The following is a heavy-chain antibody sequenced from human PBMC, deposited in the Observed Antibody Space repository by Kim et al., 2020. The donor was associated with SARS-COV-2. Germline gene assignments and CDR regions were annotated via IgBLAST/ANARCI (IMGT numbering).Heavy chain of an antibody. J-gene: IGHJ3*02. Sequence: SETLSLTCSVSDGSFKSHYWSWIRQSPGKGLEWIGFKYYSGSTSISPSLESRTIISIDASKNQISLNMRSVTAADTATYYCARQFGGSAEGFETWGQGAMDIVS. CDR3: ARQFGGSAEGFET. D-gene: IGHD3-3*01. CDR1: DGSFKSHY. CDR2: KYYSGST. V-gene: IGHV4-59*08.